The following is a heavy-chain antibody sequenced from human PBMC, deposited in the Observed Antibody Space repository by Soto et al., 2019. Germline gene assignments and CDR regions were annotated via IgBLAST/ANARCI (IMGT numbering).Heavy chain of an antibody. D-gene: IGHD2-2*01. CDR3: ARAGGFSEYVN. V-gene: IGHV3-53*02. CDR2: IYSGGST. CDR1: GFTVSSNY. Sequence: EVQLVETGGGLIQPGGSLRLSCAASGFTVSSNYMSWVRQAPGKGLEWVSFIYSGGSTYYADSVKGRFTISRDNSKNTLYLQMNTLRAEDAAVYYCARAGGFSEYVNWCQGNLVTVSS. J-gene: IGHJ4*02.